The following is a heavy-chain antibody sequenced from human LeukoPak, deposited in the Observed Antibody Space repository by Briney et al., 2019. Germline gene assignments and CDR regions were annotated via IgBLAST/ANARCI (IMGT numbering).Heavy chain of an antibody. CDR1: GFTFSSYG. CDR3: AKDTYYYDSNGYWD. J-gene: IGHJ4*02. CDR2: IRYDGSNK. Sequence: GGSLRLSCAASGFTFSSYGMHWVRQAPGKGLEWVAFIRYDGSNKYYAGSVKGRFTISRDNSKNTLYLQMNSLRAEDTAVYYCAKDTYYYDSNGYWDWGQGTLVTVSS. D-gene: IGHD3-22*01. V-gene: IGHV3-30*02.